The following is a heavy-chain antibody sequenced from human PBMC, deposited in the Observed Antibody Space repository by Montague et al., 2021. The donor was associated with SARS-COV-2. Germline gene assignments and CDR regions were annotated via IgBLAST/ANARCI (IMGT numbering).Heavy chain of an antibody. CDR3: ARYTSRMYGSFDY. CDR1: GFSLSTNGMG. J-gene: IGHJ4*02. V-gene: IGHV2-5*02. D-gene: IGHD3-16*02. Sequence: PALVKPTQTLTLTCTVSGFSLSTNGMGVGWIRQPPGEAPAWLALIYWDDDKRYSPSLKTRLTITKDTPRNQVVLTMTNVDPGDTGTYFCARYTSRMYGSFDYWGQGALVSVSS. CDR2: IYWDDDK.